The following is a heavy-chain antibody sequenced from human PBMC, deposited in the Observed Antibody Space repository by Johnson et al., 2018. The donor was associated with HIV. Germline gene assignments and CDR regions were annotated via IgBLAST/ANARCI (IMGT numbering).Heavy chain of an antibody. CDR2: ISYDGSNQ. Sequence: QVQLVESGGGVVQPGRSLRLSCAASGFTFSSYAMHWVCQAPGKGLEWVAVISYDGSNQYYADSVKGRFTISRDNSKNTLYLQSNSLRAEETAVDYCARATDQRLDAFDIWGQGTMVTVSS. D-gene: IGHD6-25*01. CDR3: ARATDQRLDAFDI. CDR1: GFTFSSYA. V-gene: IGHV3-30-3*01. J-gene: IGHJ3*02.